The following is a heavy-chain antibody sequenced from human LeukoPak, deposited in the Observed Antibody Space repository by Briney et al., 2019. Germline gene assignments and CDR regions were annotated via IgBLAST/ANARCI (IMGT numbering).Heavy chain of an antibody. CDR1: GGSISSYY. D-gene: IGHD3-22*01. CDR2: IYYSGST. J-gene: IGHJ4*02. CDR3: ARDYRADYYDSSGHLDY. V-gene: IGHV4-59*01. Sequence: SETLSPTCTVSGGSISSYYWSWIRQPPGKGLEWIGYIYYSGSTNYNPSLKSRVTISVDTSKNQFSLKLSSVTAADTAVYYCARDYRADYYDSSGHLDYWGQGTLVTVSS.